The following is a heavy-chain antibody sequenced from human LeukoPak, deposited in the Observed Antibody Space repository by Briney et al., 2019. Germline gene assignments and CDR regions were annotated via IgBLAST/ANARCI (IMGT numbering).Heavy chain of an antibody. CDR3: AGATDYGDYLDY. V-gene: IGHV4-34*01. CDR2: INHSGST. CDR1: GGSFSGYY. J-gene: IGHJ4*02. Sequence: SETLSLTCAVYGGSFSGYYWSWIRQPPGKGLEWIGEINHSGSTNYNPSLKSRVTISVDTSKNQFSLKLSSVTAADTAVYYCAGATDYGDYLDYWGQGTLVTVSS. D-gene: IGHD4-17*01.